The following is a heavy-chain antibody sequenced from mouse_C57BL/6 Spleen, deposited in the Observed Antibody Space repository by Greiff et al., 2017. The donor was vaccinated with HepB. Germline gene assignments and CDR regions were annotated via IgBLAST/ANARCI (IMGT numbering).Heavy chain of an antibody. J-gene: IGHJ1*03. CDR1: GYAFSSYW. CDR3: AREEYYGSSYGWYFDV. CDR2: IYPGDGDT. Sequence: QVQLQQSGAELVKPGASVKISCKASGYAFSSYWMNWVKQRPGKGLEWIGQIYPGDGDTNYNGKFKGKATLTADKSSSTAYMQLSSLTSEDSAVYFCAREEYYGSSYGWYFDVWGTGTTVTVSS. D-gene: IGHD1-1*01. V-gene: IGHV1-80*01.